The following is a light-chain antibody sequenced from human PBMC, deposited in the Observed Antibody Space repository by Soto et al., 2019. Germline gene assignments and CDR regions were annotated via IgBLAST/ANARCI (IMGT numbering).Light chain of an antibody. CDR3: QQYVNLVT. Sequence: DIQMTQSPSSLSASVGDRVTITCQASQDISNRLNWYQQKPGKAPKLLINDASNLEAGVPSRFTVSGSGTDFTFTISSLHPEDIATYYCQQYVNLVTFGGGTKLEIK. V-gene: IGKV1-33*01. CDR2: DAS. J-gene: IGKJ4*01. CDR1: QDISNR.